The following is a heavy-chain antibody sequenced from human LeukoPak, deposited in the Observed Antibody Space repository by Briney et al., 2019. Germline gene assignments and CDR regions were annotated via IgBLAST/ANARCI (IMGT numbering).Heavy chain of an antibody. CDR2: IIPILSIA. D-gene: IGHD1-1*01. Sequence: ASVKVSCKASGGTFSSYTISWVRQAPGQGLEWMGRIIPILSIASYAQKFQGRVTITADKSTSTAYMELSSLRSEDTAVYYCARDRTTGTELNYWGQGTLVTVSS. CDR1: GGTFSSYT. V-gene: IGHV1-69*04. J-gene: IGHJ4*02. CDR3: ARDRTTGTELNY.